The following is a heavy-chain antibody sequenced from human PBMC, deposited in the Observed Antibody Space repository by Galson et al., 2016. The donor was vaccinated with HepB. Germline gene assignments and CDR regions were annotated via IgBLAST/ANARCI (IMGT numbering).Heavy chain of an antibody. D-gene: IGHD1-26*01. V-gene: IGHV3-9*01. CDR3: VRDTSGGDVFDI. J-gene: IGHJ3*02. Sequence: SLRLSCAASGFIFEDYAMHWVRQVPGKGLEWVSGVRGDRSSEAYADSVRGRFTVSRDNAKSSLYLQMNNLRAEDSAVYYCVRDTSGGDVFDIWGQGTKVAVSS. CDR1: GFIFEDYA. CDR2: VRGDRSSE.